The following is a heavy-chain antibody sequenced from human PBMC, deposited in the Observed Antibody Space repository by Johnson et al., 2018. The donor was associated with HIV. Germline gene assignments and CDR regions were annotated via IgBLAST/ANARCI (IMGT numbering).Heavy chain of an antibody. CDR3: ARPIARGASDI. Sequence: VQLVESGGGLVKPGGSLRLSCAASGFTFSSYAMHWVRQAPGKGLEWVSVISGSGVSTYYADSVKGRFTISRDNPKSALYLQMNSLRAEDTAVYYCARPIARGASDIWGQGTMVTVSS. D-gene: IGHD3-10*01. CDR2: ISGSGVST. J-gene: IGHJ3*02. V-gene: IGHV3-23*04. CDR1: GFTFSSYA.